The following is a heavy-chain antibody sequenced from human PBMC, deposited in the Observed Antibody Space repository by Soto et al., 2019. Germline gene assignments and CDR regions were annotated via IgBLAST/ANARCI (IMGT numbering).Heavy chain of an antibody. V-gene: IGHV3-30*04. CDR1: GFTFSSYA. J-gene: IGHJ4*02. D-gene: IGHD3-22*01. CDR3: ARDPERYMIVVFIPGYYFDY. Sequence: GGSLRLSCAASGFTFSSYAMHWVRQAPGKGLEWVAVISYDGSNKYYADSVKGRFTITRDNSKNTLYLQMNSLRAEDTAVYYCARDPERYMIVVFIPGYYFDYWGQGTLVPVSS. CDR2: ISYDGSNK.